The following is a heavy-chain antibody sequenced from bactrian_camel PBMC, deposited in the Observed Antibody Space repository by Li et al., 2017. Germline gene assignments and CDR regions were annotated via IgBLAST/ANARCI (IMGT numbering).Heavy chain of an antibody. D-gene: IGHD3*01. J-gene: IGHJ4*01. Sequence: HVQLVESGGGSVQAGGTLNLSCLASGYTNSRTCMGWFRQVPGKECEVVARISSGGSSTYVADSVKGRFTISQDKSMNTVYMQMNTLKPEDTAMYYCAASGNGCHGLSTRAAAYDFWAEGTQVTVS. CDR3: AASGNGCHGLSTRAAAYDF. CDR1: GYTNSRTC. CDR2: ISSGGSST. V-gene: IGHV3S6*01.